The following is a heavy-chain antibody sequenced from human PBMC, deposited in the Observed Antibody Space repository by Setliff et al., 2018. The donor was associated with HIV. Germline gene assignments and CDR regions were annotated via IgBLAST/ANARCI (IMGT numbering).Heavy chain of an antibody. D-gene: IGHD3-22*01. CDR3: VRETGQYYYDNSGYYYAYDFDH. J-gene: IGHJ4*02. CDR2: VCHGGNNA. V-gene: IGHV4-38-2*02. CDR1: GDSVSSASYY. Sequence: PSETLSLTCTVSGDSVSSASYYWSWIRQPPGKGLEWIGNVCHGGNNAYYNPSLKSRVLISVDTSKNQFSLRLSSVTAADTAVYYCVRETGQYYYDNSGYYYAYDFDHWGQGTLVTVSS.